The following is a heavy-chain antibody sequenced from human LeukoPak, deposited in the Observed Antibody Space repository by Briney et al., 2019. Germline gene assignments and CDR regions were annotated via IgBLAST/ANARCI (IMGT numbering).Heavy chain of an antibody. Sequence: GGSLRLSCAASGFTVSSNYMSWVRQAPGKGLEWVSVIYSGGNTDYSDSVKGRFTISRDNSKNTLYIQMNTLRAEDTAVYYCATGIPTYYDITRDAFDIWGQGTMVTVSS. CDR3: ATGIPTYYDITRDAFDI. V-gene: IGHV3-53*01. D-gene: IGHD3-22*01. CDR2: IYSGGNT. J-gene: IGHJ3*02. CDR1: GFTVSSNY.